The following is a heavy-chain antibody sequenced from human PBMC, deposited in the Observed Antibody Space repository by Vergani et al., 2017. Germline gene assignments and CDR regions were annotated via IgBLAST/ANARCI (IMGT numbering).Heavy chain of an antibody. J-gene: IGHJ2*01. V-gene: IGHV3-9*01. Sequence: EVQLVESGGGLVQPGRSLRLFCAVSGFTFDDYAMHWVRQAPGKGLEWVSGISWNSGSIGYADSVKGRLTISRDNAKNSLYLQMNSLRAEDTALYYCAKDHYDFWSGYPNLSPFDLWGRGTLVTVSS. CDR1: GFTFDDYA. D-gene: IGHD3-3*01. CDR2: ISWNSGSI. CDR3: AKDHYDFWSGYPNLSPFDL.